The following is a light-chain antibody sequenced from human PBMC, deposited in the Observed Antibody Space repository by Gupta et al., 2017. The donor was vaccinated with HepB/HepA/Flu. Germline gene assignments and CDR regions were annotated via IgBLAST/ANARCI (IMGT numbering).Light chain of an antibody. J-gene: IGKJ1*01. CDR3: QHKGLSPWT. Sequence: EIVLTQSPVTLSLSPGERATLPCRASQSVRISYLAWYQQKPGQAPRLLIYDASSKATGIPDRFSGSRSGTDFTLTISGLEPEDFAVYYCQHKGLSPWTFGQGTKVDIK. V-gene: IGKV3-20*01. CDR2: DAS. CDR1: QSVRISY.